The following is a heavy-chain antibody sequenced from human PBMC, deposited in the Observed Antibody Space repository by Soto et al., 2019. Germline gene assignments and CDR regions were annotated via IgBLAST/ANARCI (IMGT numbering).Heavy chain of an antibody. V-gene: IGHV4-59*01. CDR2: IYYSGST. CDR3: ARAPRGNYGYPSYFDY. Sequence: SETLSLTCTVSGGSISSYYWSWIRQPPGKGLEWIGYIYYSGSTNYNPSLKRQVTISVDTSKNQFSLKLSSMTAADTAVYYCARAPRGNYGYPSYFDYWGQGTLVTVSS. CDR1: GGSISSYY. J-gene: IGHJ4*02. D-gene: IGHD3-10*01.